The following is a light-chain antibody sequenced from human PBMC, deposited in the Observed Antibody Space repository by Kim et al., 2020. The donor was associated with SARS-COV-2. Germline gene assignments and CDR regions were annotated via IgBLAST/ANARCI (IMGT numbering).Light chain of an antibody. CDR2: AAS. V-gene: IGKV1-39*01. Sequence: DIQMTHSPSSLSASVGDRVTITCRASQSISSYLNWYQQKPGKAPKLLIYAASSLQSGVPSRFSGSGSGTDFTLTISSLQPEDFATYYCQQSYSTPCTFGGGTKVDIK. CDR3: QQSYSTPCT. J-gene: IGKJ4*01. CDR1: QSISSY.